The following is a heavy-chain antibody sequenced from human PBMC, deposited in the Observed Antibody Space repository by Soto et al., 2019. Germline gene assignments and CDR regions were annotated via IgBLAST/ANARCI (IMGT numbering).Heavy chain of an antibody. V-gene: IGHV4-61*01. CDR3: ARHPTYYYDSSGYPRGFDI. CDR2: IYYSGST. CDR1: GGSVSSGSYY. Sequence: PSETLSLTCTVSGGSVSSGSYYWSWIRQPPGKGLEWIGYIYYSGSTNYNPSLKSRVTIAVDTSKNQFSLKLSSVTAADTAVYYGARHPTYYYDSSGYPRGFDIWFQGTMVTVS. J-gene: IGHJ3*02. D-gene: IGHD3-22*01.